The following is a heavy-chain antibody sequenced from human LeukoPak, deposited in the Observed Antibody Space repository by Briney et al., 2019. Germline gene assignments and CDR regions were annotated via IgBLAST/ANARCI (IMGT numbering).Heavy chain of an antibody. CDR3: ARDRSYYDILTGYYPHHDY. CDR2: ISSSSSYT. Sequence: PGGSLRLSCAASGFTFSDYYMSWIRQAPGKGLEWVSYISSSSSYTNYADPVKGRFTISRDNAKNSLYLQMNSLRAEDTAVYYCARDRSYYDILTGYYPHHDYWGQGTLVTVSS. D-gene: IGHD3-9*01. J-gene: IGHJ4*02. CDR1: GFTFSDYY. V-gene: IGHV3-11*05.